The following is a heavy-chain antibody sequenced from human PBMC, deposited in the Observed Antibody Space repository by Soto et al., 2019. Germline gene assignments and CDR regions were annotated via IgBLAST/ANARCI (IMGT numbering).Heavy chain of an antibody. CDR3: ATVHNTSRSFDY. CDR2: TGATGRTT. V-gene: IGHV3-23*01. D-gene: IGHD1-20*01. CDR1: GFTVSSNY. J-gene: IGHJ4*02. Sequence: PGGSLRLSCAASGFTVSSNYLTWVRQAPGKGLKWVSTTGATGRTTYYADSVKGRFTVSRDNSKNTLDLQMSNLRAEDTAVYYCATVHNTSRSFDYWGQGTLVTAPQ.